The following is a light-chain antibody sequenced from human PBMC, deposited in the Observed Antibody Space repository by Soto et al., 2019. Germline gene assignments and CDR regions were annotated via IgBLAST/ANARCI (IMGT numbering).Light chain of an antibody. J-gene: IGKJ5*01. CDR2: AAS. CDR1: QSIGSN. Sequence: EIVMTQSPATLSVSPGERATLSCRTSQSIGSNLGWYQQKPGQAPRLLIYAASTRATGIPARFSGSGSGTEFTPTISSLQSEDSALYYCQQYNNWSLITFGQGTRLEIK. CDR3: QQYNNWSLIT. V-gene: IGKV3-15*01.